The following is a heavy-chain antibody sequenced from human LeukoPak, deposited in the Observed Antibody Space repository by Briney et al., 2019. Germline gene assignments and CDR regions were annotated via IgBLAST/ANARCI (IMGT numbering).Heavy chain of an antibody. J-gene: IGHJ3*02. Sequence: SETLSLTCAVYGGSFSDYYWTWIRQPPGKGLEWIGEINHRGSTHYNPSLKSRVTISVDTSKKQFSLKLSSVTAADTAVYYCATYSTGFDIWGQGTVVTVSP. V-gene: IGHV4-34*01. CDR3: ATYSTGFDI. D-gene: IGHD6-19*01. CDR2: INHRGST. CDR1: GGSFSDYY.